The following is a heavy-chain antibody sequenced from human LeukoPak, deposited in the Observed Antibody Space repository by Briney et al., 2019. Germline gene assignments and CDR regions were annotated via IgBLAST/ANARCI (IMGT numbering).Heavy chain of an antibody. D-gene: IGHD3-22*01. CDR1: GFSFGDAW. V-gene: IGHV3-15*01. Sequence: GGSLRLSRATSGFSFGDAWMSWVRQAPGKGLEWVGRIKSKVEGGTADHAAPVKGRFAISRVDSKNTMFLEMNSLKIEDTAVYYCATNMIEWGQGTLVTVSS. CDR2: IKSKVEGGTA. J-gene: IGHJ4*02. CDR3: ATNMIE.